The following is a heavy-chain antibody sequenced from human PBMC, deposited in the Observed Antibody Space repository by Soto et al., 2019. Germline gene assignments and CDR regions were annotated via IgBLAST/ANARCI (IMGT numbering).Heavy chain of an antibody. CDR3: ARVPSP. CDR1: GVSISSGGYY. Sequence: PSLTCTVTGVSISSGGYYWIWIRQHPGKGLEWIGYIYYSGSTYYNPSLKSRVTISVDRSKNQFSLKLSSVTAADTAVYYCARVPSPWGQGTLVTVS. J-gene: IGHJ5*02. V-gene: IGHV4-31*03. CDR2: IYYSGST.